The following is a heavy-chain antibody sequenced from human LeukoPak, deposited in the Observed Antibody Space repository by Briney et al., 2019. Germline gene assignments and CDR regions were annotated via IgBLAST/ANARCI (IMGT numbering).Heavy chain of an antibody. Sequence: GGSLRLSCAASGFTFSSYAMSWVRQAPGKGLEWVSAISGSGGSTYYADSVKGRSTISRDNSKNTLYLQMNSLRAEDTAVYYCAKGPGVRALRLNLGYWGQGTLVTVSS. V-gene: IGHV3-23*01. CDR1: GFTFSSYA. J-gene: IGHJ4*02. CDR3: AKGPGVRALRLNLGY. CDR2: ISGSGGST. D-gene: IGHD3-16*01.